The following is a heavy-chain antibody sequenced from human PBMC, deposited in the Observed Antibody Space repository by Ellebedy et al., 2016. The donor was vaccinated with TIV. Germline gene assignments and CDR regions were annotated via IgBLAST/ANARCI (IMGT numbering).Heavy chain of an antibody. CDR3: ATGYSSLVHY. CDR1: GFTFSNYW. J-gene: IGHJ4*02. CDR2: IKQDGSQK. D-gene: IGHD6-19*01. Sequence: GGSLRLXXSASGFTFSNYWMSWVRQAPGKGLEWVANIKQDGSQKFSVDSVKGRFTISRDNAKTSLYLQMNSLRSEDTAVYYCATGYSSLVHYWGQGTLVTVSS. V-gene: IGHV3-7*05.